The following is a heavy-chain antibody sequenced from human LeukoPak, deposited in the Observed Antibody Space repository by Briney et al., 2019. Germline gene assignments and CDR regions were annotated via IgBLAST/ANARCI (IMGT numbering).Heavy chain of an antibody. CDR3: ARAGAAADRFDP. V-gene: IGHV1-8*01. Sequence: ASVKVSCKASGYTFTSYDINWVRQATGQGLEWMGWMNPNSGNTGYAQKFQGRVTMTRNTSISTAYMELSSLRSEDTAVYYCARAGAAADRFDPWGQGTLVTVSS. D-gene: IGHD6-13*01. J-gene: IGHJ5*02. CDR1: GYTFTSYD. CDR2: MNPNSGNT.